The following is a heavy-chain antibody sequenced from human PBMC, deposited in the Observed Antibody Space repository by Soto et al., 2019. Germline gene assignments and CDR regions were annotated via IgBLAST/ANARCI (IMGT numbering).Heavy chain of an antibody. V-gene: IGHV4-34*01. CDR1: GGSFSGYY. D-gene: IGHD3-3*01. CDR2: INHSGST. CDR3: ARVPFWSGYYKYYYMDV. Sequence: SETLSLTCAVYGGSFSGYYWSWIRQPPGKGLEWIGEINHSGSTNYNPSLKSRVTISVDTSKNQFSLKLSSVTAADTAVYYCARVPFWSGYYKYYYMDVWGKGTTVTVSS. J-gene: IGHJ6*03.